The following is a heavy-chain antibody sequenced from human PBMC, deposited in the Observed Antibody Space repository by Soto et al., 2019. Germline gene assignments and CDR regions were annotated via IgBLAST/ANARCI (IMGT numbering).Heavy chain of an antibody. CDR1: GYTFTAYY. J-gene: IGHJ1*01. Sequence: ASVKVSCKASGYTFTAYYMHWVRRAPGQGLEWIWWSNPNTEDTKYGERFQGRLTLTRDRSSATAYLELTNLRSDDTAVYYCARPRRVGAAARDPLDLWGQGTLVTVS. CDR3: ARPRRVGAAARDPLDL. CDR2: SNPNTEDT. D-gene: IGHD2-15*01. V-gene: IGHV1-2*02.